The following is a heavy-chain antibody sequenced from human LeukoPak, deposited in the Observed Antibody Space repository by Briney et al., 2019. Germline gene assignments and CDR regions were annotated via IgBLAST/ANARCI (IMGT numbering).Heavy chain of an antibody. Sequence: AGGSLRLSCVASGFTFTSYGMHWVRQAPGKGLEWVALITYDGYYKYYSDSVKGRFTISSDTSKNTMYLQMNSLRAEDTAVYYCARDLSPVVRASPMGYWGQGTLVTVSS. J-gene: IGHJ4*02. CDR1: GFTFTSYG. CDR3: ARDLSPVVRASPMGY. D-gene: IGHD3-10*01. V-gene: IGHV3-30*03. CDR2: ITYDGYYK.